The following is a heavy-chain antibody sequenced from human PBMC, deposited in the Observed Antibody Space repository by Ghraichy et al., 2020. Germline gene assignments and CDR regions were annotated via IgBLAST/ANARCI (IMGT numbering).Heavy chain of an antibody. CDR3: AKDVSGPGYDFWSGYYYYGMDV. D-gene: IGHD3-3*01. CDR1: GFTFSSYA. J-gene: IGHJ6*02. CDR2: ISGSGGST. V-gene: IGHV3-23*01. Sequence: GESLNISCAASGFTFSSYAMSWVRQAPGKGLEWVSAISGSGGSTYYADSVKGRFTISRDNSKNTLYLQMNSLRAEDTAVYYCAKDVSGPGYDFWSGYYYYGMDVWGQGTTVTVSS.